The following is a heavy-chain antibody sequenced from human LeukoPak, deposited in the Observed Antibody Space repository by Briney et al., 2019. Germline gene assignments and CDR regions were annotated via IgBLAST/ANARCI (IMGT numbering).Heavy chain of an antibody. J-gene: IGHJ4*02. CDR1: GFTVSSNY. Sequence: GGSLRLSCAASGFTVSSNYMSWVRQAPGKGLEWGSVISSGGSTYYADSVKGRFTISRDNSKNTLYLHMTSLRAAETAVYYCARGRSSWYVYFDYWGQGTLVTVSS. V-gene: IGHV3-53*01. D-gene: IGHD6-13*01. CDR2: ISSGGST. CDR3: ARGRSSWYVYFDY.